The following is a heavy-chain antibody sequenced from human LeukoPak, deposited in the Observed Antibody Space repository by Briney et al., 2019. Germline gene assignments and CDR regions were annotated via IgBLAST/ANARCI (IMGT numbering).Heavy chain of an antibody. J-gene: IGHJ4*02. CDR2: ISGSGVDT. CDR3: ASGTYRLGDY. V-gene: IGHV3-23*01. Sequence: GGSLRLSCAASGLSFSTYAMSWVRQAPGKGLEWVAGISGSGVDTHYAGSVNGRFRISRDNSADTLYLQMNSLREEDTALYYCASGTYRLGDYWGQGTQVAVSP. CDR1: GLSFSTYA. D-gene: IGHD3-10*01.